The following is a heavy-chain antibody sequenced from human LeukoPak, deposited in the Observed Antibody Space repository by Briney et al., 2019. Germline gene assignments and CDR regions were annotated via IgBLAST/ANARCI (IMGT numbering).Heavy chain of an antibody. CDR1: GFTFSSYA. J-gene: IGHJ5*02. CDR2: ISYDGSNK. CDR3: AKRLWFDP. D-gene: IGHD3-16*01. Sequence: GGSLRLSCAASGFTFSSYAMHWVRQAPGKGLEWVAVISYDGSNKYYADSVKGRFTISRDNSKNTLYLQMNSLRAEDTAVYYCAKRLWFDPWGQGTLVTVSS. V-gene: IGHV3-30*04.